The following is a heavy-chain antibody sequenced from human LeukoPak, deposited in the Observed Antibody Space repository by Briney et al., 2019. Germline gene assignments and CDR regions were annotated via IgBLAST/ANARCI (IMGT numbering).Heavy chain of an antibody. J-gene: IGHJ6*03. CDR2: INHSGST. CDR3: ARGGGRASYDFWRGHHGGYYYYYMDV. D-gene: IGHD3-3*01. CDR1: GGSFSGYY. V-gene: IGHV4-34*01. Sequence: PSETLSLTCAVYGGSFSGYYWSWIRQPPGKGLEWIGEINHSGSTNYNPSLKSRVTISVDTSKNQFSLKLSSVTAADTAVYYCARGGGRASYDFWRGHHGGYYYYYMDVWGKGTTVTVSS.